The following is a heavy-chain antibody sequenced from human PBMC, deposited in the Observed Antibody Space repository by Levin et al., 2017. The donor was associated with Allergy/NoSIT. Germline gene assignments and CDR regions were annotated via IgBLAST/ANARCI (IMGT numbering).Heavy chain of an antibody. Sequence: ASVKVSCKASGYTFTSYGISWVRQAPGQGLEWMGWISAYNGNTNYAQKLQGRVTMTTDTSTSTAYMELRSLRSDDTAVYYCVKSRYGSGYYYFDYWGQGTLVTVSS. CDR2: ISAYNGNT. CDR1: GYTFTSYG. V-gene: IGHV1-18*01. J-gene: IGHJ4*02. CDR3: VKSRYGSGYYYFDY. D-gene: IGHD3-10*01.